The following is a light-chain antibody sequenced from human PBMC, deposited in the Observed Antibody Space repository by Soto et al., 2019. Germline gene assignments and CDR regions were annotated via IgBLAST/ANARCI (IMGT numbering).Light chain of an antibody. Sequence: QSVLTQPASVSGSPGQSITISCTGTTSDVGGYDFVSWYQQHPGKAPRLMIYEVTHRPSGVSNRFSASKSGTTASLTISGLQAEDEADYYCSSYTSTTPYVIFGGGTKLTVL. CDR1: TSDVGGYDF. J-gene: IGLJ2*01. CDR3: SSYTSTTPYVI. V-gene: IGLV2-14*01. CDR2: EVT.